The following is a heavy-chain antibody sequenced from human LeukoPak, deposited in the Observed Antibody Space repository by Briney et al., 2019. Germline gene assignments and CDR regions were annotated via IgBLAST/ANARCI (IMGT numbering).Heavy chain of an antibody. CDR1: GGTFSSYA. D-gene: IGHD2-2*01. J-gene: IGHJ5*02. CDR3: ARDPSRYQPNIWWFDP. V-gene: IGHV1-69*13. CDR2: IIPIFGTA. Sequence: SVKVSCKASGGTFSSYANSWVRQAPGQGLEWMGGIIPIFGTANYAQKFQGRVTITADESTSTAYMELSSLRSEDTAVYYCARDPSRYQPNIWWFDPWGQGTLVTVSS.